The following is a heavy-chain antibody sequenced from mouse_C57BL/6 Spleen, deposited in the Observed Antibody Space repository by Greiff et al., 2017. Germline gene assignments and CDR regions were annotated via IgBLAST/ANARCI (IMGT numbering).Heavy chain of an antibody. CDR2: ISSGGDYI. Sequence: EVNLVESGEGLVKPGGSLKLSCAASGFTFSSYAMSWVRQTPEKRLEWVAYISSGGDYIYYADTVKGRFTISRDNARNTLYLQMSSLKSEDTAMYYCTRARSNYAWFAYWGQGTLVTVSA. J-gene: IGHJ3*01. CDR3: TRARSNYAWFAY. V-gene: IGHV5-9-1*02. D-gene: IGHD2-5*01. CDR1: GFTFSSYA.